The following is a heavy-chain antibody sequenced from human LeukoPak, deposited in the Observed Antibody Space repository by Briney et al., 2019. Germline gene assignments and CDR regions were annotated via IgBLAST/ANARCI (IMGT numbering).Heavy chain of an antibody. CDR2: INQNGVET. J-gene: IGHJ4*02. CDR3: ARDFGSAAAIYEY. D-gene: IGHD6-13*01. Sequence: GGSLRLSCATSGFTFTNYWMTWVRQAPGKGLEWVANINQNGVETYYVESVKGRFTISRDSGRSSLFLQMNSLRAEDTAVYYCARDFGSAAAIYEYWGQGTLVTVSS. CDR1: GFTFTNYW. V-gene: IGHV3-7*01.